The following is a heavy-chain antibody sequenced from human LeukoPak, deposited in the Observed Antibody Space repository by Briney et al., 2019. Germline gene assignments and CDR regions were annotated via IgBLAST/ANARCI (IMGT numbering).Heavy chain of an antibody. CDR3: ARDTVPKNGYFDY. CDR1: GFIFSSYW. Sequence: GGSLRLSCAASGFIFSSYWMSWVRQAPGKGLEWVAKIRQDGSEKYYGDSVKGRFTISRDNAKNSLYLQMNSLRAEDTAVYYCARDTVPKNGYFDYWGQGTLVTVSS. CDR2: IRQDGSEK. V-gene: IGHV3-7*03. J-gene: IGHJ4*02. D-gene: IGHD4-17*01.